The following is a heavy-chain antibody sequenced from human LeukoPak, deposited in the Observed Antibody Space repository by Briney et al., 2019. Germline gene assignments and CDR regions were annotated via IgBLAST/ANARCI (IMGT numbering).Heavy chain of an antibody. CDR3: ARVSPLVVRYFDCDAFDI. V-gene: IGHV4-59*01. Sequence: SETLSLTCTVSGGSISSYYWSWIRQPPGKGLEWIGYIYYSGSTNYNPSLKSRVTISVATSKNQFSLKLSSVTAADTAVYYCARVSPLVVRYFDCDAFDIWGQGTMVTVSS. D-gene: IGHD3-9*01. J-gene: IGHJ3*02. CDR1: GGSISSYY. CDR2: IYYSGST.